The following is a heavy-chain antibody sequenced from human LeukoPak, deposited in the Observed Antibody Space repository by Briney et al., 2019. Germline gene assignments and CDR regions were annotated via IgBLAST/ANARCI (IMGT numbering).Heavy chain of an antibody. CDR3: ARDPELDSSSWYYFDY. D-gene: IGHD6-13*01. J-gene: IGHJ4*02. CDR2: INPNSGGT. Sequence: ASVKVSCKASGYTFTGYYMHWVRQAAGQGLEWMGWINPNSGGTNYAQKFQGRVTMTRDTSISTAYMELSRLRSDDTAVYYCARDPELDSSSWYYFDYWGQGTLVTVSS. V-gene: IGHV1-2*02. CDR1: GYTFTGYY.